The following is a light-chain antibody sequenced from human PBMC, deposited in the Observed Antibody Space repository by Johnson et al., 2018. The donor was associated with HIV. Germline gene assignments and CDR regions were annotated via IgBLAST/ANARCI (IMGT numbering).Light chain of an antibody. CDR3: GTWDSSLSVFYV. CDR1: SFNIGNNY. CDR2: DNN. Sequence: QSVLTQPPSVSAAPGQKVTISCSGSSFNIGNNYVSWYQQVPGTAPKLLIYDNNKRPSGIPDRFSGSKSGTSATLGITGLQTGDEADYYCGTWDSSLSVFYVFGTGTKVTVL. J-gene: IGLJ1*01. V-gene: IGLV1-51*01.